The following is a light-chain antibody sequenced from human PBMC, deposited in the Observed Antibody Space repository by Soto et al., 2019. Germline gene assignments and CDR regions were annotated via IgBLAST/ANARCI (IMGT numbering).Light chain of an antibody. V-gene: IGLV1-44*01. CDR2: SNN. J-gene: IGLJ2*01. Sequence: QSVLTQPPSASGTPGQRVTISCSGSSSNIGSNTVNWYQQLPGTAPKFLIYSNNQRPSGVPDRVSGSKSGTSASLAISGLQSEDEDDDYCAACYDNLNVLFGGGTKLTVL. CDR1: SSNIGSNT. CDR3: AACYDNLNVL.